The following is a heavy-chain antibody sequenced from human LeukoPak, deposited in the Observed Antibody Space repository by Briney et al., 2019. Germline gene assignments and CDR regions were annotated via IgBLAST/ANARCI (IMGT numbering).Heavy chain of an antibody. Sequence: PGGSLRLSCAASGFTFSSYSMNWVRQAPGKGLEWVSYITSSSSTIYYTDSVKGRFTISRDNAKNSLYLQMNSLRAEDTAVYYCARVSYISGCSDWGQGTLVTVSS. D-gene: IGHD6-19*01. CDR2: ITSSSSTI. V-gene: IGHV3-48*01. J-gene: IGHJ4*02. CDR3: ARVSYISGCSD. CDR1: GFTFSSYS.